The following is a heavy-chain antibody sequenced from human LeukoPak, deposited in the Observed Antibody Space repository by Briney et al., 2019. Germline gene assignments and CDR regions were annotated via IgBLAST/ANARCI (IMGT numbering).Heavy chain of an antibody. J-gene: IGHJ3*02. D-gene: IGHD3-3*01. CDR2: INHSGST. CDR1: GGSISSSSYY. V-gene: IGHV4-39*07. CDR3: AREEVTIFGVDPDAFDI. Sequence: SETLSLTCTVSGGSISSSSYYWGWIRQPPGKGLEWIGGINHSGSTNYNPSLKSRVTISVDTSKDQFSLKLSPVTAADTAVYYCAREEVTIFGVDPDAFDIWGQGTMVTVSS.